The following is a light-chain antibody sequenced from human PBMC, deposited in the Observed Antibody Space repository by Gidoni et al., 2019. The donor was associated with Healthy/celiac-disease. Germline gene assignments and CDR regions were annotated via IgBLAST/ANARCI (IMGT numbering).Light chain of an antibody. CDR3: QQSYSTPWT. CDR1: QSISSY. J-gene: IGKJ1*01. Sequence: DIQMTQTPSSLSASVGDRVTITCRASQSISSYLTWYQQKPGKAPKLLIYAASRLQSGVPSRFSGSGSGTDFTLTISSLQPEDFAAYYCQQSYSTPWTFXXXTKVEIK. CDR2: AAS. V-gene: IGKV1-39*01.